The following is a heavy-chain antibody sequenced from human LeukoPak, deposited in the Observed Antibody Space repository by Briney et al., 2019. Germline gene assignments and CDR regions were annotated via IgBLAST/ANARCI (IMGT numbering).Heavy chain of an antibody. Sequence: PGGSLRLSCAASGFTLSDYAMDWVRQAPGKGLEWLGRSRGKANSYTTEYAASVQGRFSISRDGSKNSLYLQMDSLRTDDTAVYYCARRVADKYGAYFYYMDVWGKGTTVTVSS. V-gene: IGHV3-72*01. CDR1: GFTLSDYA. CDR3: ARRVADKYGAYFYYMDV. J-gene: IGHJ6*03. CDR2: SRGKANSYTT. D-gene: IGHD6-13*01.